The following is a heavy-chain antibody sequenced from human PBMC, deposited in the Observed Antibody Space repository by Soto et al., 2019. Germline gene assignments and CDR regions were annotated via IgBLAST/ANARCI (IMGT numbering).Heavy chain of an antibody. CDR3: AKYRRGAYCSGGICYSPGY. CDR1: GFTFSSHV. D-gene: IGHD2-15*01. CDR2: ISGTGGT. J-gene: IGHJ4*02. V-gene: IGHV3-23*01. Sequence: EVQLWESGGGLVQPGGSLRLSCAVSGFTFSSHVMSWVRQAPGKGLEWVSAISGTGGTYYADSVKGRFTISRDNSKNALYLQMNNLRDEDTAVYYCAKYRRGAYCSGGICYSPGYWGQGTLVIVSS.